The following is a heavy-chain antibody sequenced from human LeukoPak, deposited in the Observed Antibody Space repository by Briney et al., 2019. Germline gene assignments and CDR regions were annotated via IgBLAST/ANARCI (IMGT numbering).Heavy chain of an antibody. D-gene: IGHD3-22*01. J-gene: IGHJ4*02. CDR2: IYTSGST. V-gene: IGHV4-61*02. CDR1: GGSISSGSYY. CDR3: ARSSFDSVDFYY. Sequence: SETLSLTCTVSGGSISSGSYYWSWIRQPAGTGLEWIGRIYTSGSTNYNPSLKSRVTISVDTSKNQFSLKLSSVTAADTAVYYCARSSFDSVDFYYWGQVTLVTVSS.